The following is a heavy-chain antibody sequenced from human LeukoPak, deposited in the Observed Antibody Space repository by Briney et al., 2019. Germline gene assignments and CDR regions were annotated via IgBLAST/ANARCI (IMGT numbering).Heavy chain of an antibody. CDR1: GASISSYY. J-gene: IGHJ4*02. CDR2: MYSSGNT. V-gene: IGHV4-4*07. D-gene: IGHD6-19*01. CDR3: ARWYSSGWAFDY. Sequence: SETLSLTCTVSGASISSYYWSWIRQPAGKGLEYIGRMYSSGNTNYNPSLKSRVTISVDTSKNQFSLKLSSVTAADTAVYYCARWYSSGWAFDYWGQGTLVTVSS.